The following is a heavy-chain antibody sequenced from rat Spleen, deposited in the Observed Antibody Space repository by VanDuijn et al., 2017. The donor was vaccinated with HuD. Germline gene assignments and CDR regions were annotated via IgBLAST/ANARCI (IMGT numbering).Heavy chain of an antibody. Sequence: QVQLKESGPGLVQPSQTLSLTCTVSGFSLTSNSVSWVRQPPGKGLEWMGAIWSGGSTDYNSALKSRLSISRDTSKSQVFLKMNTLQPEDTGTYYCARHWYYSGEGYFDVWGPGTMVTVSS. V-gene: IGHV2-1*01. D-gene: IGHD1-1*01. CDR2: IWSGGST. CDR3: ARHWYYSGEGYFDV. J-gene: IGHJ1*01. CDR1: GFSLTSNS.